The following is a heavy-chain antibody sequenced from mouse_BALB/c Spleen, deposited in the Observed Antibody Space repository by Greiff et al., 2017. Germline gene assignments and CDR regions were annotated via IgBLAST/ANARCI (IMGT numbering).Heavy chain of an antibody. Sequence: VQLQQSGAELVRPGALVKLSCKASGFNIKDYYMHWVKQRPEQGLEWIGWIDPENGNTIYDPKFQGKASITADTSSNTAYLQLSSLTSEDTAVYYCAVYGYGDWFAYWGQGTLVTVSA. CDR2: IDPENGNT. CDR3: AVYGYGDWFAY. CDR1: GFNIKDYY. J-gene: IGHJ3*01. D-gene: IGHD2-2*01. V-gene: IGHV14-1*02.